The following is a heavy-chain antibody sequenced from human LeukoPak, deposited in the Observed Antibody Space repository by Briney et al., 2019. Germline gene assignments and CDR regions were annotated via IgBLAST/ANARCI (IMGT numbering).Heavy chain of an antibody. CDR1: GGSISSYY. J-gene: IGHJ4*02. CDR3: ASLPYCSSTSCPIPI. V-gene: IGHV4-59*08. D-gene: IGHD2-2*01. CDR2: IYYSGST. Sequence: PSETLSLTCTVSGGSISSYYWSWIRQPPGKGLEWIGYIYYSGSTNYNPSHKSRVTISVDTSKNQFSLKLSSVTAADTAVYYCASLPYCSSTSCPIPIWGQGTLVTVSS.